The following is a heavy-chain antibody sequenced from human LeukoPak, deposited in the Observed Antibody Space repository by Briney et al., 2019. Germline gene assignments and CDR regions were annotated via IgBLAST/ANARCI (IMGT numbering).Heavy chain of an antibody. V-gene: IGHV3-21*04. Sequence: PGGSLRLSCAASGFTFSSYSMNWVRQAPGKGLEWVSSISSSSSYIYYADSVKGRFTISRDNAKNSLYLQMNSLRAEDTAVYYCAKLAIAAAVMDVWGKGTTVTISS. J-gene: IGHJ6*03. CDR2: ISSSSSYI. D-gene: IGHD6-13*01. CDR1: GFTFSSYS. CDR3: AKLAIAAAVMDV.